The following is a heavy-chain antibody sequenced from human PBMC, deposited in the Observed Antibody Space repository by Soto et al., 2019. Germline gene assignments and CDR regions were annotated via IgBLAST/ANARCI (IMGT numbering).Heavy chain of an antibody. CDR1: GYSFKNYY. V-gene: IGHV1-46*02. CDR2: IDPSGGST. CDR3: ARDEGEYYGSFSARPDKTGFEY. J-gene: IGHJ4*02. D-gene: IGHD3-22*01. Sequence: QVQLVQSGAEVKKPGASVKVSCKAGGYSFKNYYLHWVRQAPGQGLERMGIIDPSGGSTNYAQKLQGRLRMTRDTSTSTVYVELSSLRSEDTAVYYCARDEGEYYGSFSARPDKTGFEYWGQGTLVTVTS.